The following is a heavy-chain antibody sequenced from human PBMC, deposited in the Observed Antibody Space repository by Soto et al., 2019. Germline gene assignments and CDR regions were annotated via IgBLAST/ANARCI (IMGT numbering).Heavy chain of an antibody. J-gene: IGHJ4*02. CDR1: GFSLTTSGVG. D-gene: IGHD6-19*01. CDR2: IYWDDDK. Sequence: QITLKESGPPLVKPTQTLTLTCTFSGFSLTTSGVGVGWIRQPPGQALEWLALIYWDDDKRYSPSLKSRLTITKDTSKNQVVLTMTNMDPVDTATYYCAHRRRAVAGPYYFDYWGQGTLVTVSS. CDR3: AHRRRAVAGPYYFDY. V-gene: IGHV2-5*02.